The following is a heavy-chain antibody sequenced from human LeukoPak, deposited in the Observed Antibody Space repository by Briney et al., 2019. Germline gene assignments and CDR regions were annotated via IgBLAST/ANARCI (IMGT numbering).Heavy chain of an antibody. CDR3: AREATAGYSSSWYSYYYYYMDV. V-gene: IGHV3-30*04. J-gene: IGHJ6*03. CDR2: ISYDGSNK. CDR1: GFTFSSYA. D-gene: IGHD6-13*01. Sequence: GRSLGLSCAASGFTFSSYAMHWVRQAPGKGLEWVAVISYDGSNKYYADSVKGRFTISRDNSKNTLYLQMNSLRAEDTAVYYCAREATAGYSSSWYSYYYYYMDVWGKGTTVTVSS.